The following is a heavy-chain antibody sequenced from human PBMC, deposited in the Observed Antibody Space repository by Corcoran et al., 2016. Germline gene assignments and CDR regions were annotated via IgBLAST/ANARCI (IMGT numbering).Heavy chain of an antibody. Sequence: VQLVESGGGLIQPGESLRLSCAASGFAVSSKYMSWVRQAPGKGLEWVSVIYSGGTTYYADSVRGRFTVSRDNSKNTLYLQMNSLRAEDSAVYYCARDHDPYYDSSGYYSPSPHYYYGMDGWGQGTTVTVSS. V-gene: IGHV3-53*01. CDR3: ARDHDPYYDSSGYYSPSPHYYYGMDG. D-gene: IGHD3-22*01. J-gene: IGHJ6*02. CDR1: GFAVSSKY. CDR2: IYSGGTT.